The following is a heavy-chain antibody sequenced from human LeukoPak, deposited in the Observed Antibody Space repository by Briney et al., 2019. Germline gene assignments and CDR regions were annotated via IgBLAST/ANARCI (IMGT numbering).Heavy chain of an antibody. Sequence: PSETLSLTCAVSGYSISSGYYWGWIRQPPGKGLGGIWSIYHSGSSYYKPSLKVRVTISADTPKNQFSPKLSSVTAADTAVYYCARLGTVTAYNWFDPWGQGTLVTVSS. D-gene: IGHD4-11*01. J-gene: IGHJ5*02. CDR2: IYHSGSS. CDR1: GYSISSGYY. V-gene: IGHV4-38-2*01. CDR3: ARLGTVTAYNWFDP.